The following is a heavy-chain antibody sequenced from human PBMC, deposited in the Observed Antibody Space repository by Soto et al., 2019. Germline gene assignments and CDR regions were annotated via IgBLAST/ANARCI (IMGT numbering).Heavy chain of an antibody. CDR3: ARYIPGVRYYGMDV. V-gene: IGHV3-23*01. CDR2: IGESGTPT. J-gene: IGHJ6*02. Sequence: EVQLLESGGGLVQPGGSLRLSCAASGFTFRSYAMKWVRQAPGKGLEWVSLIGESGTPTYYADSVKGRFTISRDNSGNTLFLEMYSLGAEDTAVYYCARYIPGVRYYGMDVWGQGTTVTVSS. D-gene: IGHD2-2*01. CDR1: GFTFRSYA.